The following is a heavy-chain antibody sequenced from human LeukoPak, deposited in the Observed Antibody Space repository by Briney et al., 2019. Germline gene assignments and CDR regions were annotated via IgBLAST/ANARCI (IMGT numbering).Heavy chain of an antibody. D-gene: IGHD6-19*01. Sequence: GGPLRLSCAASGFTFSSYAMSWVRQAPGKGLEWVGRIKSKTDGGTTDYAAPVKGRFTISRDDSKNTLYLQMNSLKTEDTAVYYCTTFGIAVASVVSNYWGQGTLVTVSS. CDR3: TTFGIAVASVVSNY. J-gene: IGHJ4*02. V-gene: IGHV3-15*01. CDR2: IKSKTDGGTT. CDR1: GFTFSSYA.